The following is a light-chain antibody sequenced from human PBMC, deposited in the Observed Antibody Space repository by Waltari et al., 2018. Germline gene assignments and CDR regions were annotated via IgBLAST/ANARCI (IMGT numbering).Light chain of an antibody. CDR2: DVS. V-gene: IGLV2-14*03. CDR3: SSYTRRNTVI. Sequence: WYQQRPGIAPKLLLYDVSDRPSGVSDRFSGSKSGKTASLTISGLQSEDAADYYCSSYTRRNTVIFGGGTKLTVV. J-gene: IGLJ2*01.